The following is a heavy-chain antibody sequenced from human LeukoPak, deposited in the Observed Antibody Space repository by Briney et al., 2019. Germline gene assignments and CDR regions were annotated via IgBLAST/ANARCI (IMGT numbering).Heavy chain of an antibody. Sequence: SETLSLTCAVYGGSFSGYYWSWIRQPPGKGLEWIGEINHSGSTNYNPSLKSRVTISVDTSRNQFSLKPSSVTAADTAVYYCARLYCSGGSCYGYYYYYMDVWGKGTTVTVSS. J-gene: IGHJ6*03. D-gene: IGHD2-15*01. V-gene: IGHV4-34*01. CDR3: ARLYCSGGSCYGYYYYYMDV. CDR2: INHSGST. CDR1: GGSFSGYY.